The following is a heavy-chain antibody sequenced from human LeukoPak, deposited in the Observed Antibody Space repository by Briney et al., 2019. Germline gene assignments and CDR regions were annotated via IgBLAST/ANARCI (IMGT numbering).Heavy chain of an antibody. D-gene: IGHD5-18*01. CDR3: ARGYSYGFFDY. Sequence: VKVSCKASGGTFSSYAISWVRQAPGQGLVWMGRIIPILGIANYAQKFQGRVTITADKSTSTAYMELSSLRSEDTAVYYCARGYSYGFFDYWGQGTLVTVSS. J-gene: IGHJ4*02. CDR1: GGTFSSYA. CDR2: IIPILGIA. V-gene: IGHV1-69*10.